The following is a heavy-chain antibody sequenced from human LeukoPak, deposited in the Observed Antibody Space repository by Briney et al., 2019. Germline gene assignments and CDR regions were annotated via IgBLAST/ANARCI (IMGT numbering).Heavy chain of an antibody. J-gene: IGHJ5*02. Sequence: GGSLRLSCAASGFTFSSYGMHWVRQAPGKGLEWVAVIWYDGSNKYYADSVKGRFTISRDNSKNTLYLQMNSLRAEDTAVYYCARKGTPRWYGGTNWFDPWGQGTLVTVSS. D-gene: IGHD4-23*01. CDR3: ARKGTPRWYGGTNWFDP. V-gene: IGHV3-33*01. CDR1: GFTFSSYG. CDR2: IWYDGSNK.